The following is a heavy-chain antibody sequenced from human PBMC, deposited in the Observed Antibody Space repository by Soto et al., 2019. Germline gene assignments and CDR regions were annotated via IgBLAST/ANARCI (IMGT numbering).Heavy chain of an antibody. CDR2: IYYTGST. Sequence: SETLSLTCTVSGGSISSYYWSWIRQPPGKGLEWIGYIYYTGSTNYNSSLQSRVIISIDTSKKQLSLKLSSVTAADTAVYYCAATYYDILTGYPLYGMDAWGQGTTVTVSS. D-gene: IGHD3-9*01. J-gene: IGHJ6*02. V-gene: IGHV4-59*08. CDR1: GGSISSYY. CDR3: AATYYDILTGYPLYGMDA.